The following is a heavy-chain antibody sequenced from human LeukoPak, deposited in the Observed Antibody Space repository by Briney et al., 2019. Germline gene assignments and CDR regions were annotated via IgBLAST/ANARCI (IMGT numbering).Heavy chain of an antibody. V-gene: IGHV3-48*01. CDR1: GITFSRHS. J-gene: IGHJ4*02. CDR2: ISSSSSAI. Sequence: HAGGSLRLSCAASGITFSRHSMNWVRQFPGKGLEWVSYISSSSSAIYYADSVKGRFTISKDNTKSSLYLQMNSLRAEDTAVYYCAREHEYCTGGSCSFDYWGQGTLVTVSS. CDR3: AREHEYCTGGSCSFDY. D-gene: IGHD2-15*01.